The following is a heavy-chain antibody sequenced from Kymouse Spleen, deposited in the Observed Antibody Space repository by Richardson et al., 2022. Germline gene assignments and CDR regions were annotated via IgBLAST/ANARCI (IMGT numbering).Heavy chain of an antibody. CDR1: GGSFSGYY. J-gene: IGHJ4*02. CDR2: INHSGST. D-gene: IGHD1-20*01,IGHD1-7*01. V-gene: IGHV4-34*01. CDR3: AREEITGTPFDY. Sequence: QVQLQQWGAGLLKPSETLSLTCAVYGGSFSGYYWSWIRQPPGKGLEWIGEINHSGSTNYNPSLKSRVTISVDTSKNQFSLKLSSVTAADTAVYYCAREEITGTPFDYWGQGTLVTVSS.